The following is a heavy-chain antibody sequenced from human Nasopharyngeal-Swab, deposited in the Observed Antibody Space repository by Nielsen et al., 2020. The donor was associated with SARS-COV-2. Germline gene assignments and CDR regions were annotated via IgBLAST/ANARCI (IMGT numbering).Heavy chain of an antibody. CDR1: GFIFSESA. J-gene: IGHJ4*02. CDR2: IGDKAHNYAT. CDR3: TTDFYFDY. V-gene: IGHV3-73*01. Sequence: GESLKISCAASGFIFSESAMHWVRQASGKGLEWPGRIGDKAHNYATTYGESVRGRFTISREDSKNTVFLQMDSLKTEDTALYYCTTDFYFDYWGQGTLVTVSS.